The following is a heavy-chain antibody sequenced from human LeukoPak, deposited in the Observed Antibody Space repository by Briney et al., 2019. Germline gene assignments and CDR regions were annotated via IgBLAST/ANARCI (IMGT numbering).Heavy chain of an antibody. CDR2: GYYSGST. CDR1: GGSINNNNFY. J-gene: IGHJ4*02. V-gene: IGHV4-39*07. CDR3: ARGAVAYYYFDN. Sequence: SATLSLTCTVSGGSINNNNFYWGWIRQPPGKGLEWIGSGYYSGSTYYNPSLKSRVTLSVDTSKNQFSLKLSSVTAADTAVYYCARGAVAYYYFDNWGQGTLVTVSS. D-gene: IGHD6-19*01.